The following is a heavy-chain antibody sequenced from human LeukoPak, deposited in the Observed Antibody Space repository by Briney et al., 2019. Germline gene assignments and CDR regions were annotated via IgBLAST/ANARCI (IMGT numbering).Heavy chain of an antibody. Sequence: SETLSLTCSVSGGSISSYYWSWIRLPPGKGLERIGYIYYSGSTNYNPSLKSRVTISVDTSKNQFSLKLNSVTAADTALYYCARHNGDSSGYDHVPTVYYFDYRGQGTLVTVSS. V-gene: IGHV4-59*08. CDR1: GGSISSYY. D-gene: IGHD3-22*01. CDR2: IYYSGST. J-gene: IGHJ4*02. CDR3: ARHNGDSSGYDHVPTVYYFDY.